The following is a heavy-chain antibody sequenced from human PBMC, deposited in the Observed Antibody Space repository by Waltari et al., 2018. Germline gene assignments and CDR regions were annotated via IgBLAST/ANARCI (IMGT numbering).Heavy chain of an antibody. Sequence: QVQLVQSGAEVKKPGASVKVSCKASGYTFTSYDINWVRQATGQGLEWMGWMNPNSGNTGYAQKCQGRVTMTRNTSRSTAYMELSSLRSEDTAVYYCARGRTSPKRYGGSYFDYWGQGTLVTVSS. J-gene: IGHJ4*02. CDR1: GYTFTSYD. V-gene: IGHV1-8*02. D-gene: IGHD1-26*01. CDR2: MNPNSGNT. CDR3: ARGRTSPKRYGGSYFDY.